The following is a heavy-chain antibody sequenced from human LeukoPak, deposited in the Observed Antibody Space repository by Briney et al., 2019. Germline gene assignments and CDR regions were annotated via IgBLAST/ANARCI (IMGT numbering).Heavy chain of an antibody. V-gene: IGHV4-59*08. CDR1: GGSISSYY. CDR2: IYYSGST. Sequence: SETLSLTCTVYGGSISSYYWSWIRQPPGKGLEWIGYIYYSGSTNYNSSLKSRVTISVDTSKNQFSLKLSSVTAADTAVYYCARFGGMAVANNWFDPWGQGTLVTVSS. D-gene: IGHD6-19*01. J-gene: IGHJ5*02. CDR3: ARFGGMAVANNWFDP.